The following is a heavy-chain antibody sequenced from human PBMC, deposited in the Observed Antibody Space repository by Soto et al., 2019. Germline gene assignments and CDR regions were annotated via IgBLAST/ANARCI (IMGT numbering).Heavy chain of an antibody. J-gene: IGHJ4*02. CDR1: GFTFSSYG. CDR2: IWYDGSNK. CDR3: ARENPTRIVGASGVPDY. D-gene: IGHD1-26*01. V-gene: IGHV3-33*01. Sequence: GGSLRLSCAASGFTFSSYGMHWVRQAPGKGLEWVAVIWYDGSNKYYADSVKGRFTISRDNSKNTLYLQMNSLRAEDTAVYYCARENPTRIVGASGVPDYWGQGTLVTVSS.